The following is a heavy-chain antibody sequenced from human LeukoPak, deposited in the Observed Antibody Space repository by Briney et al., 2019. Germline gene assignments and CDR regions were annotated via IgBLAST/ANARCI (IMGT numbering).Heavy chain of an antibody. D-gene: IGHD3-22*01. CDR1: GGSISSYY. CDR3: ARGLDSLRYYDSSGSRWDY. CDR2: IYYSGST. V-gene: IGHV4-59*08. Sequence: PSETLSLTCTVSGGSISSYYWSWIRQPPGKGLEWIGYIYYSGSTNYNPSLKSRVTISVDTSKNQFSLKLSSVTAADTAVYYCARGLDSLRYYDSSGSRWDYWGQGTLVTVSS. J-gene: IGHJ4*02.